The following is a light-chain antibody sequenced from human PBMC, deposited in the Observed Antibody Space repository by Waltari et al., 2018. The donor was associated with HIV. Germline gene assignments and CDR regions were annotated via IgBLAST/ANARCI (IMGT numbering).Light chain of an antibody. Sequence: DIRMTQSPSSLSTFVGDRVTITCRATHDIGNSLAWYQQRPGQVPKLLIYSTSTVQTGVPIRFSGSGSGTFFTLSISSLQPEDVGTYFCQKYNSAPHTFGQWTKVEI. CDR3: QKYNSAPHT. CDR2: STS. CDR1: HDIGNS. V-gene: IGKV1-27*01. J-gene: IGKJ1*01.